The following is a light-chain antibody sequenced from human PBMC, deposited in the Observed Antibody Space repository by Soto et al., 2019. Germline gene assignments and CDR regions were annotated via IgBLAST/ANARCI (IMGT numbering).Light chain of an antibody. CDR2: AVS. CDR3: LQDYNYPRT. J-gene: IGKJ1*01. CDR1: QGIRND. Sequence: AIPMTQSPSSLSASVGDRVTITCRASQGIRNDLGWYQQKPGKAPKVLIYAVSFLQSGVPSRFSGSGSGTDFTLTINSLQPEDFATYYCLQDYNYPRTFGQGTKVEIK. V-gene: IGKV1-6*01.